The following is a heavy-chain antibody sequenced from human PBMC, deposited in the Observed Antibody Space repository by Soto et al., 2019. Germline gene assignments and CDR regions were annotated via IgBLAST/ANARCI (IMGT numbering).Heavy chain of an antibody. CDR3: AKTYGSGSYPYYSYGMDV. V-gene: IGHV1-18*01. CDR1: GYTFTSYG. J-gene: IGHJ6*02. CDR2: ISAYNGNT. D-gene: IGHD3-10*01. Sequence: ASVKVSCKASGYTFTSYGISWVRQAPGQGLEWMGWISAYNGNTNYAQKLQGRVTMTTDTSTSTAYMELRSPRPDDTAVYYCAKTYGSGSYPYYSYGMDVWGQATPLTLS.